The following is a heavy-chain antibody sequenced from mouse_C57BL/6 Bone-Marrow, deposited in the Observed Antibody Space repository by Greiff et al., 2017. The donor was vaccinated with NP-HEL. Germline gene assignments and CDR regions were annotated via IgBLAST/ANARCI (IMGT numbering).Heavy chain of an antibody. CDR2: ISYDGSN. J-gene: IGHJ3*01. CDR3: ARGGDGYYPFAY. CDR1: GYSITSGYY. Sequence: EVKVEESGPGLVKPSQSLSLTCSVTGYSITSGYYWNWLRQFPGNKLEWMGYISYDGSNNYNPSLKNRISITRDTSKNQFFLKLNSVTTEDTATYYCARGGDGYYPFAYWGQGTLVTVSA. D-gene: IGHD2-3*01. V-gene: IGHV3-6*01.